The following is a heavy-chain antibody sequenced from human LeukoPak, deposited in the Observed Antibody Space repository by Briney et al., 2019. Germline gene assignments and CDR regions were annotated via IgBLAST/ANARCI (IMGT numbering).Heavy chain of an antibody. Sequence: PSETLSFTCTVSGGSISSYYWSWIRQPPGKGLEWIGYIYYSGSTNYNPSLKSRVTISVDTSKNQFSLKLSSVTAADTAVYYCAREVYYYYYMDVWGKGTTVTVSS. J-gene: IGHJ6*03. CDR1: GGSISSYY. CDR3: AREVYYYYYMDV. CDR2: IYYSGST. V-gene: IGHV4-59*01.